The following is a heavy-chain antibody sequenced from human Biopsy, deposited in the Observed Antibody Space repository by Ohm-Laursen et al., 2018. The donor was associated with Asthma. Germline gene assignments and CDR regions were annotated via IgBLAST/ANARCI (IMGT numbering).Heavy chain of an antibody. CDR2: ISYDGNHK. J-gene: IGHJ4*02. D-gene: IGHD5-12*01. CDR3: AKRRGYSGHDNDY. Sequence: SLRLSCAASGFTFRSFAMHWVRQAPGKGLEWVAVISYDGNHKFYEDSVKGRFTISRDNSKNTLYLQMNSLRTEDTAVYYCAKRRGYSGHDNDYWGQGTLVIVSS. V-gene: IGHV3-30*18. CDR1: GFTFRSFA.